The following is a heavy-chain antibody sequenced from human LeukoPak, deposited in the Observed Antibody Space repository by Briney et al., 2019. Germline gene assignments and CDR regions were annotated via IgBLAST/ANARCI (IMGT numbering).Heavy chain of an antibody. CDR3: AKDRTRVGYSSSSHYFDY. J-gene: IGHJ4*02. V-gene: IGHV3-30*18. Sequence: GRSLRLSCAASGCTFSSYGMHWVRQAPGKGLEWVAVISYDGSNKYYAASVKGRFTISRDNSKNTLYLQMTSLRAEDTAVYYCAKDRTRVGYSSSSHYFDYWGQGTLVTVSS. CDR1: GCTFSSYG. CDR2: ISYDGSNK. D-gene: IGHD6-6*01.